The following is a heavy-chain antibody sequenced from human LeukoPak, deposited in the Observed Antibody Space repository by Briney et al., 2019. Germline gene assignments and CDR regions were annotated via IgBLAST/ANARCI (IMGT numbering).Heavy chain of an antibody. Sequence: PGGSLRLSCAASGFTFSSYSMNWVRQAPGKGLEWVSSISSSSSYIYYADSVKGRFTISRDNAKNSLYLQMNSLRAEDTAVYYYARVNYYGSGSYFSNLYYYYGMDVWGQGTTVTVSS. V-gene: IGHV3-21*01. CDR2: ISSSSSYI. J-gene: IGHJ6*02. CDR1: GFTFSSYS. D-gene: IGHD3-10*01. CDR3: ARVNYYGSGSYFSNLYYYYGMDV.